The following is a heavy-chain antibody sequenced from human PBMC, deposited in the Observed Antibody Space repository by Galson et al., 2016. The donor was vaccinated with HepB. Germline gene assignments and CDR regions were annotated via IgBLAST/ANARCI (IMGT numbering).Heavy chain of an antibody. CDR2: ISAHNGDT. Sequence: SGYTFATFGITWVRQAPGQGLEWMGWISAHNGDTNFIQKFHDRITMTTDTSTNTAYMELRSLRSDDTAVYYCATHFDVLTGYFHGMDVWGQGTTVIVSS. J-gene: IGHJ6*02. CDR3: ATHFDVLTGYFHGMDV. CDR1: GYTFATFG. V-gene: IGHV1-18*01. D-gene: IGHD3-9*01.